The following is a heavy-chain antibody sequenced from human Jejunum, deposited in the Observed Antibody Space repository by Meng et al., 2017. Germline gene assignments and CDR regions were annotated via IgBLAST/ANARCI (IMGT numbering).Heavy chain of an antibody. CDR2: IFHSGSI. CDR1: GGSISTNNW. Sequence: SETLSLTCAVSGGSISTNNWWSWVRQAPGKGLEWIGEIFHSGSISYSPSLKSRGTISVDKSKNQFSLNLSSVTAADTAFYYCVRRNKRNSGVGNNYWGQGTLVTVSS. D-gene: IGHD3-10*01. CDR3: VRRNKRNSGVGNNY. J-gene: IGHJ4*02. V-gene: IGHV4-4*02.